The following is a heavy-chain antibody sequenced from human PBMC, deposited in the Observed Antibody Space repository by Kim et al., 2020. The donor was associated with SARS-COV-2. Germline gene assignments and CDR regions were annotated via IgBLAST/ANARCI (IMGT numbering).Heavy chain of an antibody. CDR3: ARGRPRFYYDSSGYGRTD. J-gene: IGHJ4*02. V-gene: IGHV4-34*01. Sequence: SETLSLTCAVYGGSFSGYYWSWIRQPPGKGLEWIGEINHSGSTNYNPSLKSRVTISVDTSKNQFSLKLSSVTAADTAVYYCARGRPRFYYDSSGYGRTDWGQGTLVTVSS. CDR1: GGSFSGYY. D-gene: IGHD3-22*01. CDR2: INHSGST.